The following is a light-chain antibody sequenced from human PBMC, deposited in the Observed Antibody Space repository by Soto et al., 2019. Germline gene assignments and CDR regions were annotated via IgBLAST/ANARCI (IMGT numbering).Light chain of an antibody. CDR2: HAS. V-gene: IGKV1-5*01. CDR1: QSISTW. J-gene: IGKJ1*01. CDR3: QQYNSYPS. Sequence: DIQMTQSPSTLSASVGDRVTITCRASQSISTWLAWYQQKPGKATKLLIYHASSLASGVPSRFSGSGSATEFTLTISSLQPDDFATYFCQQYNSYPSFGQGTKVEIK.